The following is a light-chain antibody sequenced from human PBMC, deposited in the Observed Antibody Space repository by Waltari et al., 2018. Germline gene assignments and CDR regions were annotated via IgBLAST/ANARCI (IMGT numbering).Light chain of an antibody. Sequence: QSVLTQPPSASGTPGQRVTISCSGSGSNIGDNYVYWYHQLPGMAPKLLIYRDDERPPGGPDRFSGSKSGTSASLAISGLRSEDAGDYYCAAWDDSLSGRVFGGGTKLTVL. CDR3: AAWDDSLSGRV. CDR2: RDD. J-gene: IGLJ3*02. V-gene: IGLV1-47*01. CDR1: GSNIGDNY.